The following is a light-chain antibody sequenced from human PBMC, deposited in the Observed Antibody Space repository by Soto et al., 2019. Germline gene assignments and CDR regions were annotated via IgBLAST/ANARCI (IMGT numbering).Light chain of an antibody. CDR3: QQDNMWPLT. CDR2: GAS. CDR1: QSVSID. V-gene: IGKV3-15*01. J-gene: IGKJ1*01. Sequence: ELELTQSPATLSVYPWERATLSCRASQSVSIDLAWYQQTPGQAPRLLIYGASTRATGIPVRFSGSASGTEFTLTISSLQSEDFTVYYCQQDNMWPLTFGQGTKVDIK.